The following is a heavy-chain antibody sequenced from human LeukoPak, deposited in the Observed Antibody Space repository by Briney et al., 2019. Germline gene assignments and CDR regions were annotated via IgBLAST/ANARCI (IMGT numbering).Heavy chain of an antibody. V-gene: IGHV3-21*01. CDR2: ISSSSSYI. Sequence: GGSLRLSXAASGFTFSSYSMNWVRQAPGKGLEWVSSISSSSSYIYYADSVKGRFTISRDNAKNSLYLQMNSLRAEDTAVYYCARDLIIPSTMIGSLEYWGQGTLVTVSS. J-gene: IGHJ4*02. D-gene: IGHD3-22*01. CDR1: GFTFSSYS. CDR3: ARDLIIPSTMIGSLEY.